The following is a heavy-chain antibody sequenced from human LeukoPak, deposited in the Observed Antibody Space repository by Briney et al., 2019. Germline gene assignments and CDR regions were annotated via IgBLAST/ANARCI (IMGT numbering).Heavy chain of an antibody. CDR1: GGSVSSGSYY. J-gene: IGHJ5*02. D-gene: IGHD2-15*01. CDR3: ARSGLYCSGGSCYSSAWFDP. Sequence: PSETLSLTCTVSGGSVSSGSYYWSWIRQPPGKGLEWIGYIYYSGSTNYNPSLKSRVTISVDTSKNQFSLKLSSVTAADTAVYYCARSGLYCSGGSCYSSAWFDPWGQGTLVTVSS. V-gene: IGHV4-61*01. CDR2: IYYSGST.